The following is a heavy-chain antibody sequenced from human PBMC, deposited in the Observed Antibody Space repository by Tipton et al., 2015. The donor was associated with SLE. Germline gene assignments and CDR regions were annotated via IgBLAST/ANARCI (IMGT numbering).Heavy chain of an antibody. V-gene: IGHV4-59*11. CDR2: IYYSGST. CDR1: GGSISSHY. J-gene: IGHJ3*02. CDR3: ARMNSAFDI. Sequence: TLSLTCTVSGGSISSHYWSWIRQPPGKGLEWIGYIYYSGSTNYNPSLKSRVTISVDTSKNQFSLKLSSVTAADTAVYYCARMNSAFDIWGQGTMVTVSS.